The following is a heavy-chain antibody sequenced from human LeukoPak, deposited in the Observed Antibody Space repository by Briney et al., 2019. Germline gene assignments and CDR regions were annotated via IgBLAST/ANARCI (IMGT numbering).Heavy chain of an antibody. J-gene: IGHJ6*02. CDR3: AKALGGYSSGWYSHCMDV. D-gene: IGHD6-19*01. CDR1: GFTFSSYA. V-gene: IGHV3-23*01. CDR2: ISGSGGST. Sequence: GGSLRLSCAASGFTFSSYAMSWVRQAPGKGLEWVSAISGSGGSTYYADSVKGRFTISRDNSKNTLYLQMNSLRAEDTAVYYCAKALGGYSSGWYSHCMDVWGQGTTVTVSS.